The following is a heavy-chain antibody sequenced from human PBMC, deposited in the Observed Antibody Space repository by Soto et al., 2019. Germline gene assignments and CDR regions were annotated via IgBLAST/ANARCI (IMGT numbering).Heavy chain of an antibody. CDR3: ARSLVVVTAADS. J-gene: IGHJ4*02. CDR2: INAGNGNT. Sequence: QVQLVQSGAEVKKPGASVKVSCKASGYTFTSYAMHWVRQAPGQRLEWMGWINAGNGNTKYSQKFQGRVTITRDTPASTAYMALSSLRSEDTAVYYCARSLVVVTAADSWGQGTLVTFSS. V-gene: IGHV1-3*01. D-gene: IGHD2-21*02. CDR1: GYTFTSYA.